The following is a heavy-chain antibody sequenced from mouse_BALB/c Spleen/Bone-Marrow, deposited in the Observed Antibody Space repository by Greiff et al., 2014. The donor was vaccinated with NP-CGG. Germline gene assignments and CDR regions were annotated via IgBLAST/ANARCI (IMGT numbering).Heavy chain of an antibody. J-gene: IGHJ1*01. CDR1: GFTFTDYY. D-gene: IGHD1-2*01. CDR3: ARDRTTATLYWYFDV. CDR2: IRNKASGYTT. Sequence: EVHLVESGGGLVQPGGSLRLSCATSGFTFTDYYMSWVRQPPGKALEWLGFIRNKASGYTTEYSASVKGRFTISRDNSQSILYLQMNTLRAEDSATYYCARDRTTATLYWYFDVWGAGTTVTVSS. V-gene: IGHV7-3*02.